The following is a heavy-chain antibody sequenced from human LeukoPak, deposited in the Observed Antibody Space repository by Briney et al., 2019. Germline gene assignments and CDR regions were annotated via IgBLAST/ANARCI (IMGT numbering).Heavy chain of an antibody. J-gene: IGHJ4*02. CDR1: GYTLTELS. CDR2: FDPEDGET. V-gene: IGHV1-24*01. D-gene: IGHD3-3*01. Sequence: ASVKVSCKVSGYTLTELSMHWVRQAPGKGLEWMGGFDPEDGETIYAQKFQGRVTMTRDTSISTAYMELSRLRSDDTAVYYCARGERITIFGVVIAYFDYWGQGTLVTVSS. CDR3: ARGERITIFGVVIAYFDY.